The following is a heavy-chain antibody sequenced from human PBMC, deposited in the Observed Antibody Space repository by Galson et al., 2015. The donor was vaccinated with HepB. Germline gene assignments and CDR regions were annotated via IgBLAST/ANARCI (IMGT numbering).Heavy chain of an antibody. D-gene: IGHD6-13*01. CDR1: GLTFSGSA. V-gene: IGHV3-73*01. CDR3: VRSGDFSGYSSR. CDR2: IRSKATNFAA. J-gene: IGHJ4*02. Sequence: SLRLSCAASGLTFSGSAIHWARQASGKGPEWIDHIRSKATNFAALYVPSLKGRFTISRDDSKNLAYLHMRSLKTDDTAVYYCVRSGDFSGYSSRWGQGTLVTVSS.